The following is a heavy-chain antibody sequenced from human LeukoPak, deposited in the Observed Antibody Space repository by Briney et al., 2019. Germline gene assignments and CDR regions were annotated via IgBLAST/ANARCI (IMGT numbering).Heavy chain of an antibody. CDR2: INPSGGGT. J-gene: IGHJ4*02. D-gene: IGHD6-13*01. CDR1: VVSFTNYY. V-gene: IGHV1-46*01. CDR3: ARYLGSTWGLDY. Sequence: GASVKVSCKSSVVSFTNYYVHWVRQAPGQGLEWMGLINPSGGGTSYAQKLQGRVSMTWDTSTSTVYMELSSLRSEDTAIYYCARYLGSTWGLDYWGQGTLVTVSS.